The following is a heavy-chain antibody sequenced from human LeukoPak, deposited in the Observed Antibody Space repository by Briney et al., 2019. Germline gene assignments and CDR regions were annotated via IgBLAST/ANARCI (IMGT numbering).Heavy chain of an antibody. CDR3: ARDPEYSSSPGAFDI. CDR2: IYYSGST. V-gene: IGHV4-39*07. J-gene: IGHJ3*02. D-gene: IGHD6-6*01. CDR1: GGSISSSSYY. Sequence: SETLSLTCTVSGGSISSSSYYWGWIRQPPGKGLEWIGSIYYSGSTYYNPSLKSRATISVDTSKNQFSLKLSSVAAADTAVYYCARDPEYSSSPGAFDIWGQGTMVTVSS.